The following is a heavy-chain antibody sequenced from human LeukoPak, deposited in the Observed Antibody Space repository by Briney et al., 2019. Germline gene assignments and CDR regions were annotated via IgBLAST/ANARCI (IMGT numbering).Heavy chain of an antibody. CDR3: ARDYGNTMVRAARRYYFDY. J-gene: IGHJ4*02. CDR2: INHSGST. CDR1: GGSFSGYY. V-gene: IGHV4-34*01. D-gene: IGHD3-10*01. Sequence: SETLSLTCAVYGGSFSGYYWSWIRQPPGKGLEWIGEINHSGSTNYNPSLKSRVTISVDTSKNQFSLKLSSVTAADTAVYYCARDYGNTMVRAARRYYFDYWGQGTLVTVSS.